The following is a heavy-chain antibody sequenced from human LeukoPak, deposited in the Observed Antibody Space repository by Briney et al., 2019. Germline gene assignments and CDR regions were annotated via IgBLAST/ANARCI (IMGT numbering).Heavy chain of an antibody. CDR2: INHSGIT. Sequence: PSETLSLTCAVYGGSFSGYYWSWIRQPPGKGLESIGEINHSGITNYHPSLKSRVTISVDTSKNQFSLKLSSVTAADTAVYYCAGYRSGRNYWGQGTLVTVSS. J-gene: IGHJ4*02. D-gene: IGHD5-18*01. CDR3: AGYRSGRNY. CDR1: GGSFSGYY. V-gene: IGHV4-34*01.